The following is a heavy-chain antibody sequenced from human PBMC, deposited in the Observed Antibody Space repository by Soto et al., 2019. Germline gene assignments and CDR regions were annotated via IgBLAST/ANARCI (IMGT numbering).Heavy chain of an antibody. Sequence: QVQLVQSGAEVKKPGSSVKVSCKASVGTFSSYAISWVRQAPGQGLEWMGGIIPIFGTANYAQKSQGRVTSNADEHKITGYRELSSLRSEDTDVYYWWRYTLYEDWLQFNWFDTWGQGTLVTVSS. V-gene: IGHV1-69*12. CDR3: WRYTLYEDWLQFNWFDT. J-gene: IGHJ5*02. CDR1: VGTFSSYA. D-gene: IGHD2-8*01. CDR2: IIPIFGTA.